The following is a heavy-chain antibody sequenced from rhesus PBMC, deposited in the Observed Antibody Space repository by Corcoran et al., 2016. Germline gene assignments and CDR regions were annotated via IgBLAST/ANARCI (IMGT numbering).Heavy chain of an antibody. V-gene: IGHV4-173*01. CDR1: GGSISSNY. J-gene: IGHJ5-2*02. D-gene: IGHD3-9*01. Sequence: QLQLQESGPGLVTPSGTLSLTCAVSGGSISSNYWSWIRQPPGKGLACLGRVTGSGGCTDYKPAHKSRDTSERETDNNHVSRKLRAVTEADTDVYYCARVCPTSKGRMSTFTKKGYNSLDVWGRGVLVTVSS. CDR3: ARVCPTSKGRMSTFTKKGYNSLDV. CDR2: VTGSGGCT.